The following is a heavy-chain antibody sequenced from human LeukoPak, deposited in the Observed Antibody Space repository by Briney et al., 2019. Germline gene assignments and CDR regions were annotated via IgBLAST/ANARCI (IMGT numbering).Heavy chain of an antibody. CDR3: ARHELLSSTATVLTPLDY. J-gene: IGHJ4*02. Sequence: SETLSLTCAVSGDSISSSSYYWAWIRQPPGKGLEWTGSIYYSRSTYYNPSLKSRLTISVDTSKNQFSLKLSSVTAADTAVYYCARHELLSSTATVLTPLDYWGQGTLVTVSS. V-gene: IGHV4-39*01. CDR1: GDSISSSSYY. CDR2: IYYSRST. D-gene: IGHD2/OR15-2a*01.